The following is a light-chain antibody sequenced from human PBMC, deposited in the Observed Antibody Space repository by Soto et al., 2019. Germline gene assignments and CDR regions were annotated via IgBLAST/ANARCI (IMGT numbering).Light chain of an antibody. J-gene: IGKJ1*01. Sequence: DIQMTQSPSSLSASVGDRVTITCRASQSISNSLNWYQQKPGKAPKLLIYTASSFQSGVPSRFSGSGSGTDFTLTISSLQPEDFATYYCQQSYSTPWTFGQGTKVEIK. CDR2: TAS. CDR3: QQSYSTPWT. CDR1: QSISNS. V-gene: IGKV1-39*01.